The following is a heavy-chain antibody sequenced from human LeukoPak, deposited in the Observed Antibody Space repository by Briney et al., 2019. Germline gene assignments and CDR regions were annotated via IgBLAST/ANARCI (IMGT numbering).Heavy chain of an antibody. Sequence: GGSLRLSCAASGFTFSSYGMHWVRQAPGKGLEWVAFIRYDGSNKYYADPVKGRFTIFRDNAKNSVYLQMNSLRAEDTAVYYCARGHYGLDVWGQGTTVTVSS. CDR1: GFTFSSYG. CDR3: ARGHYGLDV. V-gene: IGHV3-30*02. CDR2: IRYDGSNK. J-gene: IGHJ6*02.